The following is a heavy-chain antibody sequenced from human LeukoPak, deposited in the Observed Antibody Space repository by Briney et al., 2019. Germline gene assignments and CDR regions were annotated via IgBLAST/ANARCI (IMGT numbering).Heavy chain of an antibody. V-gene: IGHV3-48*03. CDR2: ISTSGSTI. J-gene: IGHJ4*02. Sequence: PGGSLRLSCAASGFTFSSYEMNWVRQAPGKGLEWVAYISTSGSTIYYADSVKGRFTISRDNAKSSLYLQMNSLRADDTAVYYCARDRTYSVILIWGQGTLVTVSS. CDR1: GFTFSSYE. D-gene: IGHD3-9*01. CDR3: ARDRTYSVILI.